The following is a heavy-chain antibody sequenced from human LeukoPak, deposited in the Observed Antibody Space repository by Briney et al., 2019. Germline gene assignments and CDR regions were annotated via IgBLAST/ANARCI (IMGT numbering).Heavy chain of an antibody. Sequence: SGGSLRLSCAASGFTFSNYWMGWVRQAPGKRPEWVANMNIDGSEKYYADSVKSRFSISRDNARNSVYLQMASLRVEDTAVYCCARDPVEWELLLDYWGQGTLVTVSS. CDR3: ARDPVEWELLLDY. V-gene: IGHV3-7*01. CDR1: GFTFSNYW. D-gene: IGHD1-26*01. CDR2: MNIDGSEK. J-gene: IGHJ4*02.